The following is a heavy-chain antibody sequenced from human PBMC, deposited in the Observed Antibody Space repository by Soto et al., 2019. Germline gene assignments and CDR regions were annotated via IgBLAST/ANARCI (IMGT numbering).Heavy chain of an antibody. J-gene: IGHJ4*02. Sequence: QVQLVESGGGVVQPGRSLRLSCAASGFTFSSYGMHWVRQAPGKGLEWVAVISYDGSNKYYADSVKGRFTISRDNSKNTLYLQLNGLRAEDTAVYYCAKAAGRPIVVVPAATLFDCWGQGTLVTVSS. V-gene: IGHV3-30*18. D-gene: IGHD2-2*01. CDR3: AKAAGRPIVVVPAATLFDC. CDR2: ISYDGSNK. CDR1: GFTFSSYG.